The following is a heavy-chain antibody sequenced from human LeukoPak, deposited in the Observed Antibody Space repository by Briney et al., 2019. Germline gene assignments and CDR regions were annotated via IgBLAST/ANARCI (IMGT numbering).Heavy chain of an antibody. V-gene: IGHV1-24*01. Sequence: ASVKVSCKVSGYTLTELSMHWVRQAPGKGLEWMGGFDPEDGETIYAQKFQGRVTITADESTSTAYMELSSLRSEDTAVYYCARVLSQPAYYFDYWGQGTLVTVSS. CDR1: GYTLTELS. CDR3: ARVLSQPAYYFDY. D-gene: IGHD2-2*01. CDR2: FDPEDGET. J-gene: IGHJ4*02.